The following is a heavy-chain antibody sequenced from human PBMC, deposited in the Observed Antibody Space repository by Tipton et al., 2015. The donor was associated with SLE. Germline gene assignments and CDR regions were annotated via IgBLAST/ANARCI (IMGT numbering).Heavy chain of an antibody. CDR2: IYYRGSPYYREST. Sequence: QVQLVQSGGGLVKPGGSLRLSCAASGFTFSDYYMSWIRQAPGKGLEWIGDIYYRGSPYYRESTTYNPSLESRVTISVDTSKNQFSLKLSSVTAADTAVYYCARWAAGYYYYYGLDVWGQGPTVTVSS. V-gene: IGHV4-59*12. CDR3: ARWAAGYYYYYGLDV. CDR1: GFTFSDYY. J-gene: IGHJ6*02. D-gene: IGHD6-25*01.